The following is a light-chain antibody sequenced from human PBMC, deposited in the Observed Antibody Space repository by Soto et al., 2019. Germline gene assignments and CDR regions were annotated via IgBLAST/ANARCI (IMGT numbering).Light chain of an antibody. Sequence: QSVLTQPASVSGSPGQSITISCPGTSSDGGGYNYVSWYQQHPGKAPKLMIYAVTDRPSGVSSRFSGSKSGNTASLTISGLQAEAEAAYYCSTYTSSSTLFGTGTKATVL. J-gene: IGLJ1*01. CDR3: STYTSSSTL. V-gene: IGLV2-14*01. CDR1: SSDGGGYNY. CDR2: AVT.